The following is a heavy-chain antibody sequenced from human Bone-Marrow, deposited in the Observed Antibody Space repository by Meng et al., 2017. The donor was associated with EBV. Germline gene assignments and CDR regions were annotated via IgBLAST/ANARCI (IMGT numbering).Heavy chain of an antibody. Sequence: GQWVKSGAELKKPGASVKASGKTSGGTFRSDAISWVRQAPGQGLEWMGGLIPMSDAPHYAQKFQGRVTITADESTSTHYMDLSGLRSEDTAVYYCASESGRGFTPDYWGQGTLVTVSS. CDR2: LIPMSDAP. J-gene: IGHJ4*02. D-gene: IGHD3-10*01. CDR3: ASESGRGFTPDY. V-gene: IGHV1-69*01. CDR1: GGTFRSDA.